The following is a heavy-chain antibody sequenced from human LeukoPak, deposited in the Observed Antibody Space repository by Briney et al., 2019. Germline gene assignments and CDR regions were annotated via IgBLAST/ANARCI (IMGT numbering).Heavy chain of an antibody. J-gene: IGHJ4*02. CDR3: AREPARRGFDY. D-gene: IGHD6-6*01. CDR2: INPSGGST. V-gene: IGHV1-46*01. Sequence: GASVKVSCKASGYTFTSYYMHWVRQAPGRGLEWMGIINPSGGSTSYAQKFQGRVTMTRDMSTSTVYMELSSLRSEDTAVYYCAREPARRGFDYWGQGTLVTVSS. CDR1: GYTFTSYY.